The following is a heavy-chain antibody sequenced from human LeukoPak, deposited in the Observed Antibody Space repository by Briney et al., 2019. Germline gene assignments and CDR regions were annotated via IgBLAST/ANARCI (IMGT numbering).Heavy chain of an antibody. CDR1: GFTFSSYA. D-gene: IGHD2-15*01. J-gene: IGHJ4*02. CDR2: ISGSGGST. V-gene: IGHV3-23*01. Sequence: GGSLRLSCAASGFTFSSYAMSWVRQAPGKGREGVSAISGSGGSTYYADSVKGRFTISRDNSKNTLYLQMNSLRAEDTAVYYCAKSLLVVATTGAYFDYWGQGTLVPVSS. CDR3: AKSLLVVATTGAYFDY.